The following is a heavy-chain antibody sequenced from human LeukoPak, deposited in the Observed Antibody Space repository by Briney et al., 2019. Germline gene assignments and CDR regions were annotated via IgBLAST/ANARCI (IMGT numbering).Heavy chain of an antibody. Sequence: GGSLRLSCAASGFIFSGHFLDWVRQAPGKGLEWVGRVRDKLNTYTTEYAASVKGRFTISRDTSKNSLYLQMNSLKTEDTAVYFCAREESAGDYQCYFGGWGTRTPVTVSS. CDR3: AREESAGDYQCYFGG. D-gene: IGHD4-17*01. CDR2: VRDKLNTYTT. J-gene: IGHJ6*03. V-gene: IGHV3-72*01. CDR1: GFIFSGHF.